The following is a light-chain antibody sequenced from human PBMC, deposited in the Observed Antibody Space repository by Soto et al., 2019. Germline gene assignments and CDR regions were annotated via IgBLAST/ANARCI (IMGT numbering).Light chain of an antibody. J-gene: IGKJ5*01. CDR2: AAS. V-gene: IGKV3-15*01. CDR1: QSVSSN. Sequence: MTQSASSLSASLGDRVTLSWGASQSVSSNLAWYQQKPGQAPRLLIYAASTRATGIPARFSGSGYGTDFNLTISCLQSEDFATYYCQQYYSYPLTFGQGTRLEI. CDR3: QQYYSYPLT.